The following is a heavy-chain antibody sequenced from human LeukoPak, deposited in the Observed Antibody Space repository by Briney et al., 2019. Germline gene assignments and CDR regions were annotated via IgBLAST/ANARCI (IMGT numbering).Heavy chain of an antibody. Sequence: SETLSLTCAVYGGSFSGYYWSWIRQPPGKGLEWIGEINHSGSTNYNPSLKSRVTISVGTSKNQFSLKLSSVTAADTAVYYCAREGLFNFWSGTHYWYFDLWGRGTLVTVSS. D-gene: IGHD3-3*01. J-gene: IGHJ2*01. CDR3: AREGLFNFWSGTHYWYFDL. V-gene: IGHV4-34*01. CDR2: INHSGST. CDR1: GGSFSGYY.